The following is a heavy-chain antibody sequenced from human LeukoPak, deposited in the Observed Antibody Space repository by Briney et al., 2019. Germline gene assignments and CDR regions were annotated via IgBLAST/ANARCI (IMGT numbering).Heavy chain of an antibody. CDR3: ARQSAMVTENMEYYFDY. J-gene: IGHJ4*02. V-gene: IGHV3-9*01. Sequence: PGGSLRLSCAASGFTFDDYAMHWVRQAPGKGLEWVSGISWNSGSIGYADSVKGRFTISRDNAKNSLYLQMNSLRAEDTALYYCARQSAMVTENMEYYFDYWGQGTLVTVSS. D-gene: IGHD5-18*01. CDR2: ISWNSGSI. CDR1: GFTFDDYA.